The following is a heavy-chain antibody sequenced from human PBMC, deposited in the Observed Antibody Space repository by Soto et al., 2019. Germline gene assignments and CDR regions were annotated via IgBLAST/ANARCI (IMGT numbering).Heavy chain of an antibody. CDR3: ARDRQITMVRGAAYYYYYGMDV. D-gene: IGHD3-10*01. Sequence: GGSLRLSCVASGFSFSNYNMNWVRQAPGKGLEWVANIKQDGSEKYYVDSVKGRFTISRDNAKNSLYLQMNSLRAEDTAVYYCARDRQITMVRGAAYYYYYGMDVWGQGTTVTVSS. V-gene: IGHV3-7*01. CDR2: IKQDGSEK. J-gene: IGHJ6*02. CDR1: GFSFSNYN.